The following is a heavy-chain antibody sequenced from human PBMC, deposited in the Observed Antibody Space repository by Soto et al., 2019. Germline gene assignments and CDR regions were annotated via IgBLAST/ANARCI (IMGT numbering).Heavy chain of an antibody. CDR3: AKVHRGYDFWSGLIDY. V-gene: IGHV3-48*01. D-gene: IGHD3-3*01. CDR1: GFTFSSYS. J-gene: IGHJ4*02. Sequence: GGSLRLSCAASGFTFSSYSMNWVRQAPGKGLEWVSYISSSSSTIYYADSVKGRFTISRDNAKNSLYLQMNSLRAEDTAVYYCAKVHRGYDFWSGLIDYWGQGTLVTVSS. CDR2: ISSSSSTI.